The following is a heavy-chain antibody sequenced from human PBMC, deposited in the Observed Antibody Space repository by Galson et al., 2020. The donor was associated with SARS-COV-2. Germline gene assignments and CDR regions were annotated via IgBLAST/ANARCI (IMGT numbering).Heavy chain of an antibody. Sequence: GGSLRLSCAASGFTVSSNYMRWVRQAPGKGLEWVSVIYRRASTYYADTAKGRFTISRDNSKNTLYLQMNSLRAEDTAVYYCARDKGQGGTGYDFWSGLNPLYYYYYGMDVWGQGTTVTVSS. V-gene: IGHV3-53*01. CDR3: ARDKGQGGTGYDFWSGLNPLYYYYYGMDV. CDR2: IYRRAST. J-gene: IGHJ6*02. D-gene: IGHD3-3*01. CDR1: GFTVSSNY.